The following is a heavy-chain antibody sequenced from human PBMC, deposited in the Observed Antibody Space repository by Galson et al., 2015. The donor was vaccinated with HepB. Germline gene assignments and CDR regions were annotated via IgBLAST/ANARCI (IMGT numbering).Heavy chain of an antibody. CDR1: GYTFSSYG. CDR3: ARPDYGDYVGGY. J-gene: IGHJ4*02. V-gene: IGHV1-18*01. CDR2: ISVYNGNT. D-gene: IGHD4-17*01. Sequence: SVKVSCKASGYTFSSYGISWVRQAPGQGLEWMGWISVYNGNTNCAQNLQGRVTMTTDTSTSTAYMELRSLRSDDTAVYYCARPDYGDYVGGYWGQGTLVTVSS.